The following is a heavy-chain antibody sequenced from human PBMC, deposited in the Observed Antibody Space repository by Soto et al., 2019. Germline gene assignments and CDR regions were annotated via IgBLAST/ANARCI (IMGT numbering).Heavy chain of an antibody. CDR1: GGSFSGYY. J-gene: IGHJ5*02. D-gene: IGHD6-6*01. V-gene: IGHV4-34*01. Sequence: PSETLSLTCAVYGGSFSGYYWSWIRQLPEKGLEWIGQINHSGSTNYNPSLKSRVTISVDTSKNQCSLKLSSVTAADTAVYYCARGINNPYEYSSSPGWFDPWGQGTLVTVAS. CDR3: ARGINNPYEYSSSPGWFDP. CDR2: INHSGST.